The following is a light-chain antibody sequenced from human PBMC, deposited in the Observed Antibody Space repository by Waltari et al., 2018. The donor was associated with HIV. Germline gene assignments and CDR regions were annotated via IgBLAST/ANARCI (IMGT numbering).Light chain of an antibody. J-gene: IGKJ3*01. Sequence: DVVSTQSPVSRLVTPAEPASTSCRSSQSLLHSNGYNYLAWYLQKPGQSPQLLIYLGSNRASGVPDRFSGSGSGTDFTLKISRVEADDVGVYYCMQALQTPFTFGPGTKVDIK. CDR1: QSLLHSNGYNY. CDR2: LGS. V-gene: IGKV2-28*01. CDR3: MQALQTPFT.